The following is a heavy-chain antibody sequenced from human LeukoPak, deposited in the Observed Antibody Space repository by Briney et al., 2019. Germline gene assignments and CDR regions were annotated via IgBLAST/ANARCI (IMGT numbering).Heavy chain of an antibody. CDR3: AKDVVPDSGWDLDY. CDR2: IFNSGDKT. CDR1: GFTFSTYS. D-gene: IGHD6-19*01. J-gene: IGHJ4*02. Sequence: GGSLRLSCAASGFTFSTYSMTWVRQAPGKGLEWVSGIFNSGDKTFYADSVKGRLTTSRDNSKNTLYLQMNSLRAEDTAVYYCAKDVVPDSGWDLDYWGQGTLVTVSS. V-gene: IGHV3-23*01.